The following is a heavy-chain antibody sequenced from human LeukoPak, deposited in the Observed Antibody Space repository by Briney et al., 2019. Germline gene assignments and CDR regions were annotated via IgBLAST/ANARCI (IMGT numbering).Heavy chain of an antibody. CDR2: ISGSGGST. Sequence: PGGSLRLSCAASGFTFSNYAMSCARQAPGKGLEWVSAISGSGGSTYYADSVKGRFTISRDNSKNTLYLQMNSLRAEDTAVYYCTKGTIWLPFDYWGQGTLVTVSS. D-gene: IGHD5-18*01. CDR1: GFTFSNYA. CDR3: TKGTIWLPFDY. V-gene: IGHV3-23*01. J-gene: IGHJ4*02.